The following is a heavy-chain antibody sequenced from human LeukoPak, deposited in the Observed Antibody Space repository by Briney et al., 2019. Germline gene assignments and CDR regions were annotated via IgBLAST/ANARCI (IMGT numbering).Heavy chain of an antibody. J-gene: IGHJ6*02. D-gene: IGHD7-27*01. V-gene: IGHV1-18*01. CDR3: ARADRTGIYYYYYYGMDV. CDR1: GGTFSSYA. Sequence: ASVKVSCKASGGTFSSYAISWVRQAPGQGLEWMGWISAYNGNTNYAQKLQGRVTMTTDTSTSTAYMELRSLRSDDTAVYYCARADRTGIYYYYYYGMDVWGQGTTVTVSS. CDR2: ISAYNGNT.